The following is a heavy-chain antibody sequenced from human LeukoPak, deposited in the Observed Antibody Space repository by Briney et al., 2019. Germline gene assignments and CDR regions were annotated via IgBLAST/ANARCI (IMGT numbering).Heavy chain of an antibody. V-gene: IGHV4-59*08. CDR1: GRPVRSYY. CDR2: IYYSGST. D-gene: IGHD3-10*01. CDR3: ARQEGSGSYYRY. J-gene: IGHJ4*02. Sequence: SETLSLTCTVAGRPVRSYYRSWIRQPPGKGLEWIGYIYYSGSTNYNPSLKSRVTISVGTSKNQFSLKLSSVTAADTAVYYCARQEGSGSYYRYWGQGTLVTVSS.